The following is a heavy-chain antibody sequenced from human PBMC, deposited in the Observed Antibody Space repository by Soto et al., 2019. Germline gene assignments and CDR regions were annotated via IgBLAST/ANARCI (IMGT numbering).Heavy chain of an antibody. V-gene: IGHV4-59*04. CDR1: GGSISSYY. Sequence: PSETLSLTCTVSGGSISSYYWSWIQQPPGKGLEWIGYIYHSGSPYYNPSLKSRVTISVDRSKNQFSLKLSSVTAADTAVYYCATYSGRYYDYVWGSYRQPQYMDYWGQGTLVTVSS. J-gene: IGHJ4*02. CDR3: ATYSGRYYDYVWGSYRQPQYMDY. D-gene: IGHD3-16*02. CDR2: IYHSGSP.